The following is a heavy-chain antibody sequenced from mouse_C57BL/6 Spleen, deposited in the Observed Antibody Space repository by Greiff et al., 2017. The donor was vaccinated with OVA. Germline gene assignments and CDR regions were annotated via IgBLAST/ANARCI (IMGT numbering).Heavy chain of an antibody. CDR1: GFNIKDDY. CDR3: TTPHYSTFAY. D-gene: IGHD2-5*01. J-gene: IGHJ3*01. Sequence: EVQLVESGAELVRPGASVKLSCTASGFNIKDDYMHWVKQRPEQGLEWIGWIDPENGDTEYASKFQGKATITADTSSNTAYLQLSSLTSEDTAVYYCTTPHYSTFAYWGQGTLVTVSA. V-gene: IGHV14-4*01. CDR2: IDPENGDT.